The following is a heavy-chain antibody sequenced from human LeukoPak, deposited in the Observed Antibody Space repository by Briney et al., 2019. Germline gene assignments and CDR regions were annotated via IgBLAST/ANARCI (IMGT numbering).Heavy chain of an antibody. V-gene: IGHV3-30*02. D-gene: IGHD6-19*01. J-gene: IGHJ4*02. CDR2: IRYDGSNK. Sequence: GGSLRLSCAASGFTFSSYGMHWVRQAPGKGLEWVAFIRYDGSNKYYADSVKGRFTISRDNAKNSLYLQMNSLRAEDTAVYYCARDFYAAVAGTAGFDYWGQGTLITVSS. CDR3: ARDFYAAVAGTAGFDY. CDR1: GFTFSSYG.